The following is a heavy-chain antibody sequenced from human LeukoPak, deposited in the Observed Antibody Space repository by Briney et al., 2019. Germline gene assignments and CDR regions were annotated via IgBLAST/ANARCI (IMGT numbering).Heavy chain of an antibody. D-gene: IGHD3-9*01. CDR1: GFTFSSYA. Sequence: GGSLRLSCAASGFTFSSYAMHWVRQAPGKGLEWAAVISYDGSNKYYADSVKGRFTISRDNSKNTLYLQMNSLRAEDTAVYYCASSSNSQKLRYFDWLLEEYYYGMDVWGQGTTVTVSS. V-gene: IGHV3-30*04. CDR2: ISYDGSNK. CDR3: ASSSNSQKLRYFDWLLEEYYYGMDV. J-gene: IGHJ6*02.